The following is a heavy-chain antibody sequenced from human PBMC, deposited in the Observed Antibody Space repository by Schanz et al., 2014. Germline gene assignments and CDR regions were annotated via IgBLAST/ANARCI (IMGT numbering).Heavy chain of an antibody. CDR1: GITFSSHS. D-gene: IGHD3-10*01. J-gene: IGHJ3*02. CDR2: ISGRDGST. V-gene: IGHV3-23*04. Sequence: EVHLVESGGGLVQPGGSLRLSCAASGITFSSHSFNWVRQAPGKGLEWVSAISGRDGSTYYADSVKGRFTISRDNSKNTLYLQMNSLRAEDTAVYYCAKGRFGELSAFDIWGQGTMVTVSS. CDR3: AKGRFGELSAFDI.